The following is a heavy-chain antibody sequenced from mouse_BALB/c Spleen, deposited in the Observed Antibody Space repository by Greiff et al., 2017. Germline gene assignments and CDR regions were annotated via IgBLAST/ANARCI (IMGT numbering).Heavy chain of an antibody. CDR1: GYSFNSYW. Sequence: VQLQQPGAELVRPGASVKLSCKASGYSFNSYWMNWVKQRPGQGLEWIGMIHPCDSETRFNQKFKDKATLTVDKSSITAYMQLSSPTSEDSAVYYCARSDYGNGFAYWGQGTLVTVSA. V-gene: IGHV1-61*01. CDR2: IHPCDSET. D-gene: IGHD2-1*01. J-gene: IGHJ3*01. CDR3: ARSDYGNGFAY.